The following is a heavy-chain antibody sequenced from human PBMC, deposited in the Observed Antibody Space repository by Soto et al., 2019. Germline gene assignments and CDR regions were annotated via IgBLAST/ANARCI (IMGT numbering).Heavy chain of an antibody. CDR2: IYPGDSDT. CDR1: GVSFTSSW. Sequence: VASLKISCHGSGVSFTSSWIGWVRQMPWKGLEWMGLIYPGDSDTRYSPSFQGQVTISADKSISTAYLQWSSLKASDTAIYYCARSHGMDVWGQGTTVTVSS. CDR3: ARSHGMDV. V-gene: IGHV5-51*01. J-gene: IGHJ6*02.